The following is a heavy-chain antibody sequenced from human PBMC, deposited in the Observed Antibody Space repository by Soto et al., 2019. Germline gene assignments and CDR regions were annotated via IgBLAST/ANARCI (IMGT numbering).Heavy chain of an antibody. Sequence: VKVSCEASGGTFSSYAISWVRQAPGQGLEWMGGIIPIFGTANYAQKFQGRVTITADESTSTAYMELSSLRSEDTAVYYCSRDTAYTEVATASPTSSYYHGLDVRG. D-gene: IGHD3-16*01. CDR3: SRDTAYTEVATASPTSSYYHGLDV. CDR2: IIPIFGTA. J-gene: IGHJ6*02. CDR1: GGTFSSYA. V-gene: IGHV1-69*13.